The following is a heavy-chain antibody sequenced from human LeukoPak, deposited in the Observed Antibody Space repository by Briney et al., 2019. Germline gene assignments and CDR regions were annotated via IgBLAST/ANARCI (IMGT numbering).Heavy chain of an antibody. CDR2: VYYSGST. V-gene: IGHV4-39*07. D-gene: IGHD2-15*01. Sequence: SETLSLTCTVSGGSISISSYYWGWIRQPPGKGLEWIGSVYYSGSTYYNPSLKSRVTISVDTSKDQFSLKLSSVTAADTAVYYCARAISGMGAFDIWGQGTMVTVSS. CDR3: ARAISGMGAFDI. CDR1: GGSISISSYY. J-gene: IGHJ3*02.